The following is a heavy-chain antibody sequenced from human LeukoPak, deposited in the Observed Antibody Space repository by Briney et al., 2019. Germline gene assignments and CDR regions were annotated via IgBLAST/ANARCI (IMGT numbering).Heavy chain of an antibody. CDR1: GFTFSSYG. V-gene: IGHV3-30*02. Sequence: GGSLRLSCAASGFTFSSYGMHWVRQAPGKGLEWVAFIRYDGSNKYYADSVKGRFTISRDNSKNTLYLQMNSLRAEDTAVYYCAKEKYSSGWYVGDYFDYWGQGTLVTVSS. CDR3: AKEKYSSGWYVGDYFDY. J-gene: IGHJ4*02. CDR2: IRYDGSNK. D-gene: IGHD6-19*01.